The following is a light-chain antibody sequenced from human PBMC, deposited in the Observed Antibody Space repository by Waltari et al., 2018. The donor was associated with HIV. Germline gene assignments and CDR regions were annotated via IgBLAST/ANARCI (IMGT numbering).Light chain of an antibody. Sequence: QSVLAQPPSVSGAPGQRVTISCTGSSSDLGADYPVYSYQHLPGTATKPLIYGNSNRPSGVPNRFSGSKSDTSASLAITGLQAEDEADYYCQSYDRSLSAWVFGGGTRLNVL. J-gene: IGLJ3*02. CDR2: GNS. V-gene: IGLV1-40*01. CDR3: QSYDRSLSAWV. CDR1: SSDLGADYP.